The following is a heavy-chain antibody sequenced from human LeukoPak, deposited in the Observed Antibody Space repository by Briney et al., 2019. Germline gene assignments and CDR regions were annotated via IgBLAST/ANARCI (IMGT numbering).Heavy chain of an antibody. CDR2: TYYRSKWYN. J-gene: IGHJ6*02. V-gene: IGHV6-1*01. CDR3: ARALARGAIHYYGMDV. CDR1: GDSVSSNSAA. Sequence: SQTLSLTCAISGDSVSSNSAAWNWIRQSPSRGLEWLGRTYYRSKWYNDYAVSVKSRITINPDTSKNQFSLKLSSVTAADTAVYYCARALARGAIHYYGMDVWGQGTTVTVSS.